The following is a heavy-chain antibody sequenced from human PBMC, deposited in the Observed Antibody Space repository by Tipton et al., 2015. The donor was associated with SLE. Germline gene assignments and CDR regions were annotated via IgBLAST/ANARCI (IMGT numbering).Heavy chain of an antibody. CDR3: AKVSSHSSGYYYYFDY. D-gene: IGHD3-22*01. J-gene: IGHJ4*02. Sequence: SLRLSCAASGFTFDDYAMHWVRQAPGRGLEWVSGISWNSGSIGYADSVKGRLTISRDNAKNSLYLQMNSLRAEDTALYYCAKVSSHSSGYYYYFDYWGQGTLVTVSS. CDR2: ISWNSGSI. CDR1: GFTFDDYA. V-gene: IGHV3-9*01.